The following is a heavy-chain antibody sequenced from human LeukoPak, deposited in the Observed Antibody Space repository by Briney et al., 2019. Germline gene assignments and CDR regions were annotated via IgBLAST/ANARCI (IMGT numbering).Heavy chain of an antibody. J-gene: IGHJ4*02. V-gene: IGHV4-30-4*01. Sequence: SQTLSLTCTVSGGSISSGGYYWSWIRQPPGKGLEWIGYIYYSGSTYYNPSLKSRVTISVDTSKNQFSLKLSSVTAADTAVYYCARGTGDFWSGYPYYFDYWGQGTLVTVSS. CDR3: ARGTGDFWSGYPYYFDY. CDR2: IYYSGST. D-gene: IGHD3-3*01. CDR1: GGSISSGGYY.